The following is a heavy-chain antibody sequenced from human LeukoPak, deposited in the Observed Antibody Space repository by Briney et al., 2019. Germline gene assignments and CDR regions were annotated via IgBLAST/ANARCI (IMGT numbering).Heavy chain of an antibody. Sequence: EASETLSLTCTVSGGSISSYYWSWIRQPPGEGLEWIGYIYYSGSTNYNPSLKSRVTISVDTSKNQFSLKLSSVTAADTAVYYCARSYYDSSGYPAYYFGYWGQGTLVTVSS. CDR2: IYYSGST. CDR3: ARSYYDSSGYPAYYFGY. CDR1: GGSISSYY. V-gene: IGHV4-59*01. J-gene: IGHJ4*02. D-gene: IGHD3-22*01.